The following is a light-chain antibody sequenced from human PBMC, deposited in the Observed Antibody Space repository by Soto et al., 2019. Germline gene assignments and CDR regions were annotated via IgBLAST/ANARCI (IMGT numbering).Light chain of an antibody. V-gene: IGKV1-12*01. CDR1: QGISSW. J-gene: IGKJ2*01. CDR2: AAV. Sequence: DIQMTQSPSSASASVGDRVIITCRACQGISSWLAWYQQKPGKDPKLLIYAAVTLQGGVPSRVSGSGSGTDFTRTINSLQPEDFATYYCQQANSVPYTFGQGTKLEIK. CDR3: QQANSVPYT.